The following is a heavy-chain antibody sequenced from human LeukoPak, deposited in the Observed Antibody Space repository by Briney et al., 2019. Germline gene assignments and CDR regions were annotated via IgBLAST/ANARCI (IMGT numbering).Heavy chain of an antibody. J-gene: IGHJ6*03. CDR1: GYSFTSYW. CDR2: IYPGDSDT. D-gene: IGHD6-13*01. V-gene: IGHV5-51*01. CDR3: ARTIYSSRYYYYYMDV. Sequence: GESLKISCKGSGYSFTSYWIGWVRQMHGKGLEWMGIIYPGDSDTRYSPSFQGQVTISADKSISTAYLQWSSLKASDTAMYYCARTIYSSRYYYYYMDVWGKGTTVTVSS.